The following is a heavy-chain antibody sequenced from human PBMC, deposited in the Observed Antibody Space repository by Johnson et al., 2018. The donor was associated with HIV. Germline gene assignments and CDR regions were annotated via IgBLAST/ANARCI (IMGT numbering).Heavy chain of an antibody. CDR1: GFTFDDYG. CDR2: INWNGGST. D-gene: IGHD2-15*01. Sequence: VQLVESGGGVVRPGGSLRLSCAASGFTFDDYGMSWVRQVPGKGLVWVSDINWNGGSTGYADSVKGRFTISRDNAKKSLYLQMNSLRAEDTALYYCARVLVVVATVRVGAFDIWGQGTMVTVSS. J-gene: IGHJ3*02. CDR3: ARVLVVVATVRVGAFDI. V-gene: IGHV3-20*04.